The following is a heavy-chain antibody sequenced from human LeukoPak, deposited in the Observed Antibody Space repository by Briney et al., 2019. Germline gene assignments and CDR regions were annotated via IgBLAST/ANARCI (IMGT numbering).Heavy chain of an antibody. CDR3: AKRVYGDDGPYGPWYFDL. J-gene: IGHJ2*01. Sequence: PGGSLRLSCAASGFTLSSYAMSWVRQAPGKGLEWVSAISGSGASTYYADSVKGRFTISRDTSKTTLYLQMMSLRAEDTAVYYCAKRVYGDDGPYGPWYFDLWDRSTLVTVSS. CDR1: GFTLSSYA. D-gene: IGHD4-17*01. V-gene: IGHV3-23*01. CDR2: ISGSGAST.